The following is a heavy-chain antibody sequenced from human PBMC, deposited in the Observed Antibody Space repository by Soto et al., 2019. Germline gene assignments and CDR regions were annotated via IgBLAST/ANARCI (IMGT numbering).Heavy chain of an antibody. J-gene: IGHJ5*01. V-gene: IGHV4-31*03. Sequence: QVQLQESGPGLVKPSQTLSLTCTVSGGSISSAGNYWNWIRQHPGKGLEWIGYIYNSGNTYYKPSLKSRVTILIDRSENQFSLKLTSVTAADTAVYYCAKGACSSTACYEFDSWGQGTLVTVSS. CDR3: AKGACSSTACYEFDS. CDR1: GGSISSAGNY. D-gene: IGHD2-2*01. CDR2: IYNSGNT.